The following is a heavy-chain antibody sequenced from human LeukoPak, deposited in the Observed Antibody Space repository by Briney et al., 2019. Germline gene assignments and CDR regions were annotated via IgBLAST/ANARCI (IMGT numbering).Heavy chain of an antibody. J-gene: IGHJ6*03. V-gene: IGHV3-21*01. Sequence: GGSLRLSCVASGFTFSSYTMNWGRQAPGKGLEWVSAITSSGSHIYYADSVKGRFTISRDNAKNSLYLQMNSLRAEDTAVYYCARDPYSGSYGNYYYYFMDVWGKGTTVTISS. CDR2: ITSSGSHI. CDR3: ARDPYSGSYGNYYYYFMDV. D-gene: IGHD1-26*01. CDR1: GFTFSSYT.